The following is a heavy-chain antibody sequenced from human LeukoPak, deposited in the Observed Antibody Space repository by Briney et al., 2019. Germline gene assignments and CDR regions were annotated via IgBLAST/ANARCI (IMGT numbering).Heavy chain of an antibody. V-gene: IGHV4-4*07. J-gene: IGHJ6*03. CDR2: IYTSGST. Sequence: SETLSPTCTVSGGSISSYYWSWIRQPAGKGLVWIGRIYTSGSTNYNPSLKSRVTMSVDTSKNQFSLKLSSVTAADTAVYYCARAVGSGSFQTYYYYMDVWGKGTTVTISS. CDR3: ARAVGSGSFQTYYYYMDV. D-gene: IGHD3-10*01. CDR1: GGSISSYY.